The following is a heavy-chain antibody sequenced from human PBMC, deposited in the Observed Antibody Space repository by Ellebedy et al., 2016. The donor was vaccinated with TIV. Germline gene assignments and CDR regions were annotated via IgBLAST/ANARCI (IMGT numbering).Heavy chain of an antibody. D-gene: IGHD2-8*01. Sequence: GESLKISCAASAFTVSSNYMSWVRQAPGKGLEWVGRIKRKTDGGTSDYAAPVKGRFTISRDDSKNTLYLQMNSLKTEDTAVYYCTTDAIVLMLYTWGQGTLVTVSS. CDR3: TTDAIVLMLYT. CDR1: AFTVSSNY. V-gene: IGHV3-15*07. CDR2: IKRKTDGGTS. J-gene: IGHJ5*02.